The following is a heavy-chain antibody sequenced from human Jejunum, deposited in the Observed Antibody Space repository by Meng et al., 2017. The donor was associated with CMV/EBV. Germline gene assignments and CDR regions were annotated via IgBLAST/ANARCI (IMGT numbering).Heavy chain of an antibody. CDR2: INQDEGEK. J-gene: IGHJ6*02. CDR3: ARISKYRYGVYGMDV. CDR1: FTFTTYW. D-gene: IGHD5-18*01. Sequence: FTFTTYWMAWVSQAPGKGLEWVANINQDEGEKYYVDSVYGRFTVSRDNAKNSLYLEMNSLRAEDTAVYYCARISKYRYGVYGMDVWGQGTTVTVSS. V-gene: IGHV3-7*01.